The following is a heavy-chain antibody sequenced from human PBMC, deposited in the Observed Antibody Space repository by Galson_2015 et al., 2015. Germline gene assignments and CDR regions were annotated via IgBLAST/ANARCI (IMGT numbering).Heavy chain of an antibody. J-gene: IGHJ6*02. V-gene: IGHV3-53*01. CDR2: IYSGGST. D-gene: IGHD3-10*01. CDR3: ARGVEDYYYGMDV. Sequence: SLRLSCAASGFTFSSYAMHWVRQAPGKGLEWVSVIYSGGSTYYADSVKGRFTISRDNSKNTLYLQMNSLRAEDTAVYYCARGVEDYYYGMDVWGQGTTVTVSS. CDR1: GFTFSSYA.